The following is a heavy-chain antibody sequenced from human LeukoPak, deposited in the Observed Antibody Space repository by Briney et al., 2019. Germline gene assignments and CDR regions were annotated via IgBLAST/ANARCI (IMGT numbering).Heavy chain of an antibody. D-gene: IGHD4-23*01. Sequence: PGGSLRLSCAVSGFTFSSYWMHWVRHAPGKGLVWVSRIDRDGRRINYADSVKGRFTISRDNGKNTLFLQMNSLRAEDAAVYYCVRGNDYGGPHYWGQGTLVTVSS. J-gene: IGHJ4*02. CDR2: IDRDGRRI. CDR3: VRGNDYGGPHY. CDR1: GFTFSSYW. V-gene: IGHV3-74*01.